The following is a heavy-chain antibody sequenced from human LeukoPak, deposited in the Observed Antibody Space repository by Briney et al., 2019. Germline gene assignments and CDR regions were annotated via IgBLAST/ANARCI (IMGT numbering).Heavy chain of an antibody. CDR3: ARDGLYYYYGMDV. CDR1: GGSISSGSYH. D-gene: IGHD3-22*01. CDR2: IYTSGST. J-gene: IGHJ6*02. Sequence: SQTLSLTCTVSGGSISSGSYHWSWIRQPAGKGLEWIGRIYTSGSTNYNPSLKSRVTISVDTSKNQFSLKLSSVTAADTAVYYCARDGLYYYYGMDVWGQGTTVTVSS. V-gene: IGHV4-61*02.